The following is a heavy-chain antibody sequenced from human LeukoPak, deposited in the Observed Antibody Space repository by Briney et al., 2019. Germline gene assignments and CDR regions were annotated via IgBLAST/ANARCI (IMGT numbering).Heavy chain of an antibody. CDR3: AREPVPNGGNYYFDY. CDR1: GGIFSSYA. Sequence: ASVKVSCKPSGGIFSSYAISWVRQAPGQGLEWMGGIIPIFGTANYAQKFQGRVTNTADESTSTAYMELSSLRSEDTAVYYCAREPVPNGGNYYFDYWGQGTLVTVSS. V-gene: IGHV1-69*13. D-gene: IGHD4-23*01. CDR2: IIPIFGTA. J-gene: IGHJ4*02.